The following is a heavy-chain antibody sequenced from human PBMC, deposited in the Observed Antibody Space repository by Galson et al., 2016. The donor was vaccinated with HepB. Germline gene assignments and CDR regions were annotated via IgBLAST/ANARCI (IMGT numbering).Heavy chain of an antibody. V-gene: IGHV3-30*18. CDR3: AKDTGSSWYVLHY. CDR2: ISFDGTDK. CDR1: GFIFRTYG. Sequence: SLRLSCAASGFIFRTYGMHWVRQAPGKGLEWVAVISFDGTDKYYADSVKGRFTISRDNSKNTLYLQMNSLRAEDTAVYYCAKDTGSSWYVLHYWGQGTLVTVSS. D-gene: IGHD6-13*01. J-gene: IGHJ4*02.